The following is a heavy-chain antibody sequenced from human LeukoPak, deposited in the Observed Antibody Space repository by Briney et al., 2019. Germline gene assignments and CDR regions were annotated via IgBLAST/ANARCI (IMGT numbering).Heavy chain of an antibody. CDR2: INPNSGGT. V-gene: IGHV1-2*06. Sequence: ASAKVSCKASGYTFTGYYMHWVRQAPGQGLEWMGRINPNSGGTNYAQKFQGRVTMTRDTSISTAYMELSRLRSDDTAVYYCARDWYGYGDYEGDYWGQGTLVTVSS. J-gene: IGHJ4*02. CDR1: GYTFTGYY. D-gene: IGHD4-17*01. CDR3: ARDWYGYGDYEGDY.